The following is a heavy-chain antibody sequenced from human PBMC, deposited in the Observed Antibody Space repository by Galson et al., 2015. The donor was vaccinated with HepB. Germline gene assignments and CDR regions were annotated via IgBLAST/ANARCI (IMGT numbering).Heavy chain of an antibody. Sequence: SVKVSCKASGYTFTGYYIHWVRQAPGQGLEWMGWNNPNSGGTHYAQKFQGRVTMTSDTSISTAYMELSSLGSDDTAVYYCARETRPQLATCSDYWGQGTLVTVSS. J-gene: IGHJ4*02. V-gene: IGHV1-2*02. CDR3: ARETRPQLATCSDY. D-gene: IGHD1-1*01. CDR2: NNPNSGGT. CDR1: GYTFTGYY.